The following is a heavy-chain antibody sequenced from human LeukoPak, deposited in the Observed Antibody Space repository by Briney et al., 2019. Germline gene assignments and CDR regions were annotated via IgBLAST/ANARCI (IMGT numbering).Heavy chain of an antibody. J-gene: IGHJ4*02. CDR1: GFAFSSYA. V-gene: IGHV3-23*01. Sequence: GGSLRLSCTASGFAFSSYAMSWVRQAPGKGLEWVSSISGNGGGTYYADSVKGRFTISRDNSKNTLYLQMNSLRAEDTALYYCAKKKITDYYFDYWGQGTLVTVSS. CDR2: ISGNGGGT. CDR3: AKKKITDYYFDY.